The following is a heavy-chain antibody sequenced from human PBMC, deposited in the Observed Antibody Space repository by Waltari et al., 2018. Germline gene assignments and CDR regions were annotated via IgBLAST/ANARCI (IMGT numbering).Heavy chain of an antibody. V-gene: IGHV4-4*07. CDR2: IYTSGST. J-gene: IGHJ4*02. CDR3: AREDYDFWSGYSAPFDY. CDR1: GGSISSYY. D-gene: IGHD3-3*01. Sequence: QVQLQESGPGLVKPSETLSLTCTVSGGSISSYYWSWIRQPAGKGLEWIGRIYTSGSTNYNPSLKSRVTMSVDTSKNQFSLKLSSVTAADTAVYYCAREDYDFWSGYSAPFDYWGQGTLVTVSS.